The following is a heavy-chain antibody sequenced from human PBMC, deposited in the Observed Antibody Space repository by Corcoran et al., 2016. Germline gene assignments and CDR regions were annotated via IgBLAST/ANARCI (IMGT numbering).Heavy chain of an antibody. D-gene: IGHD3-22*01. Sequence: QLQLQESGPGLVKPSETLSLTCSVSGGSISSSSYYWGWIRQPPGKGLEWIGSIYYRGSTYYNPSLKSQVTISVDTSKNQFSLQLSSVTAADTAVYYCARGLYYYDSSGYYNYFDCWGQGTLVTVSS. CDR3: ARGLYYYDSSGYYNYFDC. CDR2: IYYRGST. J-gene: IGHJ4*02. CDR1: GGSISSSSYY. V-gene: IGHV4-39*07.